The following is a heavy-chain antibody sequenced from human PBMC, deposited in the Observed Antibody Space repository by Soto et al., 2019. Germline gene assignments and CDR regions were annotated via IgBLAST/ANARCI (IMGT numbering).Heavy chain of an antibody. CDR1: GGSIISYY. V-gene: IGHV4-59*08. CDR2: IYYSGST. Sequence: SETLSLTCTVSGGSIISYYWSWIRQPPWKGLEWIGYIYYSGSTNYNPSLKSRVTISVDTSKNQFSLKLSSVTAADTAVYYCARRYGPGFDYWGQGTLVTVSS. D-gene: IGHD4-17*01. J-gene: IGHJ4*02. CDR3: ARRYGPGFDY.